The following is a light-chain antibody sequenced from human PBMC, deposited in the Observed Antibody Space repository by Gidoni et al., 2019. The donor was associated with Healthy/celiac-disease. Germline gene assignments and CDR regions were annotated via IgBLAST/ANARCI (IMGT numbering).Light chain of an antibody. CDR1: SSDVWSYNL. J-gene: IGLJ3*02. Sequence: QSALTQPASVPGSPGQSITISCAGTSSDVWSYNLVSWYQQHPGKAPKLMIYEGSKRPSGVSNRFSGSKSGNTASLTISEPQAEDEADYYCCSYAGSSTWVFGGGTKLTVL. CDR3: CSYAGSSTWV. V-gene: IGLV2-23*01. CDR2: EGS.